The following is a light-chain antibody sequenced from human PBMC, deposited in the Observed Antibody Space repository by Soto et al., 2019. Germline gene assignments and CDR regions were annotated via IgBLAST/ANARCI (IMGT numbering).Light chain of an antibody. J-gene: IGLJ2*01. V-gene: IGLV2-14*01. CDR1: SRDVGRYNY. CDR3: SSYTSGNTLV. CDR2: EVS. Sequence: QSALTQSASVSESPGQAITISCTGTSRDVGRYNYVSWYRQYPGKAPKLMIYEVSNRPSGVSHRFSGSKSGNTASLTISGLQAEDEADYYCSSYTSGNTLVFGGGTKLTVL.